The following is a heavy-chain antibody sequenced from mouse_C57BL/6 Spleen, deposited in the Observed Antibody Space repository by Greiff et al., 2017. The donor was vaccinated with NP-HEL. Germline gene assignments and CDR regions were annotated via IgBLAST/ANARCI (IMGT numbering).Heavy chain of an antibody. V-gene: IGHV5-17*01. J-gene: IGHJ3*01. Sequence: EVKLMESGGGLVKPGGSLKLSCAASGFTFSDYGMHWVRQAPEKGLEWVAYISSGSSTIYYADTVKGRFTISGDNAKNTLFLQMTSLRSEDTAMYYCARSGFAYWGQGTLVTVSA. CDR3: ARSGFAY. CDR2: ISSGSSTI. CDR1: GFTFSDYG.